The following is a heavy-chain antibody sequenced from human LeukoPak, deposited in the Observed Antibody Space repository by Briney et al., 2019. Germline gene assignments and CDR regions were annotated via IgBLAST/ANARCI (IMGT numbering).Heavy chain of an antibody. CDR2: INPNSGGA. CDR3: ARGQSLNDY. CDR1: GYTFTEYY. Sequence: ASVKVSCKASGYTFTEYYMHWVRHAPGQGLQWMGWINPNSGGANYAEKFQGRVTMTRDTSISTAYMELSRLRYDDTALYYCARGQSLNDYWGQGTLVTVSS. J-gene: IGHJ4*02. V-gene: IGHV1-2*02.